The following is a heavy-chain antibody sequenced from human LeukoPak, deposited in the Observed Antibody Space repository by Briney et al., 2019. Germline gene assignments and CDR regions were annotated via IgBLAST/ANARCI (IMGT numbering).Heavy chain of an antibody. CDR3: ARRGDDILTGVDY. V-gene: IGHV5-51*01. CDR2: IYPGDSYP. Sequence: GAPLKICCKGSGYSSSSYWIGWVRQTPGKVLEWMGIIYPGDSYPTYSPSFQGQVTISTDKSISTAYLQWSSLKASDTTMYYCARRGDDILTGVDYWGQGTLVTVSS. J-gene: IGHJ4*02. CDR1: GYSSSSYW. D-gene: IGHD3-9*01.